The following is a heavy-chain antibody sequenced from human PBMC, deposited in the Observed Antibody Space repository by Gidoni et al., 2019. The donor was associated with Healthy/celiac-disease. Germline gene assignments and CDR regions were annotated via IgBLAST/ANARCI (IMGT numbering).Heavy chain of an antibody. CDR2: ISSSSSTI. J-gene: IGHJ4*02. CDR1: GFTFSSYS. Sequence: EVQLVVSGGGLVQPGGSLRLSCAASGFTFSSYSMNWVRQAPGKELEWVSYISSSSSTIYYADSVKGRFTISRDNAKNSLYLQMNSLRDEDTAVYYCARDPGTHYDFWSGYDYWGQGTLVTVSS. V-gene: IGHV3-48*02. D-gene: IGHD3-3*01. CDR3: ARDPGTHYDFWSGYDY.